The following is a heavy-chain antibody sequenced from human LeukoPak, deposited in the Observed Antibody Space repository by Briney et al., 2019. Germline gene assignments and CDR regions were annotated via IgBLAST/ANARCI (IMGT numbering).Heavy chain of an antibody. J-gene: IGHJ3*02. CDR2: IYYSGNT. D-gene: IGHD2-2*01. Sequence: PSETLSLTCTVSGASISSSTYYWGWIRQPPGMGLEWIGNIYYSGNTYYNPSLKSRVTISVDTSKNQFSLKLSSVTAADTAVYYCARGTTGYQPGDNPGLKAFDIWGQGTMVTVSS. V-gene: IGHV4-39*01. CDR3: ARGTTGYQPGDNPGLKAFDI. CDR1: GASISSSTYY.